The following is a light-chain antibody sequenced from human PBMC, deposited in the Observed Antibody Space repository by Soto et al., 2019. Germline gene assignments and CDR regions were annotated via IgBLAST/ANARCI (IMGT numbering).Light chain of an antibody. V-gene: IGKV3-15*01. J-gene: IGKJ1*01. CDR2: SAS. Sequence: EIVMTQSPATLSVSPGERATLSCRASQSISSELAWYQQKPGQPPRLLIYSASTRATGVPARFTGSGSGSEFTLTISSLQPDDFATYYCQQYNSYPWTFGQGTKVEIK. CDR3: QQYNSYPWT. CDR1: QSISSE.